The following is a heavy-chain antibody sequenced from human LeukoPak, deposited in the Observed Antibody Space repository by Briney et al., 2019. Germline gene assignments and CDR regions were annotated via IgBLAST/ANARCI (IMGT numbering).Heavy chain of an antibody. D-gene: IGHD5-18*01. Sequence: PGGSLRLSCAASGFPFSRTSMTWVRQAPGKGLEWVSTISPSGGSTFYADSVKGRFTLSRDNSKNTLDLQMNSLRDEDTGVYYCARADGYSSWFVHWGQGTLVTVSS. CDR3: ARADGYSSWFVH. CDR2: ISPSGGST. J-gene: IGHJ5*02. V-gene: IGHV3-23*01. CDR1: GFPFSRTS.